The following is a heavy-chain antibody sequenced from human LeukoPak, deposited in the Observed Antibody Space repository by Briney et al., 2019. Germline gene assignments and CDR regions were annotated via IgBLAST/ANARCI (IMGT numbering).Heavy chain of an antibody. CDR3: VSFYEAY. Sequence: HPGGSLRLSCSASGFTFSSYAMHWVRQAPGKGLEYVSAISSNGGSTYYADSVKGRFTISRDNAKNTVYLQMNNLRAEDTAVYYCVSFYEAYWGRGTLVTVSS. CDR2: ISSNGGST. V-gene: IGHV3-64D*06. J-gene: IGHJ4*02. CDR1: GFTFSSYA. D-gene: IGHD2/OR15-2a*01.